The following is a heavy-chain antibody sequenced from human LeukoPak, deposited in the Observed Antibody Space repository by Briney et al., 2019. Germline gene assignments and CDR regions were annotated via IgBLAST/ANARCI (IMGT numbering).Heavy chain of an antibody. D-gene: IGHD2-15*01. Sequence: GRSLRLSCAASGFTFSSYAMHWVRQAPGKGLEWVAVISYDGSNKYYADSVKGRFTISRDNSKNTLYLQMNSLRAEDTAVYYCARVEDDCSGGSCYMADAFDIWGQGTMVTVSS. V-gene: IGHV3-30*04. CDR2: ISYDGSNK. CDR1: GFTFSSYA. CDR3: ARVEDDCSGGSCYMADAFDI. J-gene: IGHJ3*02.